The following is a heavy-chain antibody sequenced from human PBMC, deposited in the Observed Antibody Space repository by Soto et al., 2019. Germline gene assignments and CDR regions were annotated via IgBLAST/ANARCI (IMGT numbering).Heavy chain of an antibody. CDR1: RYTFTRYG. CDR2: ISTYNGNT. D-gene: IGHD2-21*02. CDR3: VRDGRDSCSVGDCFYFDY. V-gene: IGHV1-18*04. Sequence: ASVNVSCKATRYTFTRYGFSWVRQAPGQGLEWLGWISTYNGNTKSAPRLHSRLTLTTDTSTNTAHMELRSLTSYDTAVYYCVRDGRDSCSVGDCFYFDYWGQGTLVTVSS. J-gene: IGHJ4*02.